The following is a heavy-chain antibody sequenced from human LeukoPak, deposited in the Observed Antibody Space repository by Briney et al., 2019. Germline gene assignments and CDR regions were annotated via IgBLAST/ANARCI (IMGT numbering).Heavy chain of an antibody. D-gene: IGHD3-10*01. Sequence: PGGSLRLSCAASGFTFSSYWMSWVRQAPGKGLEWVANIKQDGSDKYYVDSVKGRFTISRDNARNSLYLQMNSLRVDDTAVYYCARDRVVRGHRVWFDPWGQGTLVTVSS. V-gene: IGHV3-7*01. CDR3: ARDRVVRGHRVWFDP. J-gene: IGHJ5*02. CDR1: GFTFSSYW. CDR2: IKQDGSDK.